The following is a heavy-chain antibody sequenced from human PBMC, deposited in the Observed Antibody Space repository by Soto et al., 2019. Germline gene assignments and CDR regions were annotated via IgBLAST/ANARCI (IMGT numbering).Heavy chain of an antibody. D-gene: IGHD2-2*01. Sequence: ASVKVSCKASGYTFTSYDINWVRQATGQGLEWMGWMNPNSGNTGYAQKFQGRVTMTRNTSISTAYMELSSLRSEDTAVYYCARGLFIVVVPAAVSFDDWGQGTLVTVSS. V-gene: IGHV1-8*01. J-gene: IGHJ4*02. CDR2: MNPNSGNT. CDR3: ARGLFIVVVPAAVSFDD. CDR1: GYTFTSYD.